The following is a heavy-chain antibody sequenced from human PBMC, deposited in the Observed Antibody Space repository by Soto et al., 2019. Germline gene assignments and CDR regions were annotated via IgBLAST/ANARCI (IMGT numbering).Heavy chain of an antibody. CDR2: INIGNGNT. CDR3: ARERSAAGTGWFDP. J-gene: IGHJ5*02. D-gene: IGHD6-13*01. V-gene: IGHV1-3*04. CDR1: GYTFTSYA. Sequence: ASVKVSCKASGYTFTSYALHWVRQAPGQRLEWMAWINIGNGNTGYAQKFQGRVTMTRNTSISTAYMELSSLRSEDTAVYYCARERSAAGTGWFDPWGQGTLVTVS.